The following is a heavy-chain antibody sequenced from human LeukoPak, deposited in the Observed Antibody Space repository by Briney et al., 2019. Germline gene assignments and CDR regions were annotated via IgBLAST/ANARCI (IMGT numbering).Heavy chain of an antibody. D-gene: IGHD3-10*01. Sequence: SETLSLTCAVSGDSLTSSNWWSWLRQPPAKGLEWIGEIYHLGTTNYNPSLRSRVSISVDRSTNQFSLRLSSVTAADTAVYYCAGFGSLRGYDYWGQGTLVTVSS. J-gene: IGHJ4*02. CDR1: GDSLTSSNW. CDR2: IYHLGTT. CDR3: AGFGSLRGYDY. V-gene: IGHV4-4*02.